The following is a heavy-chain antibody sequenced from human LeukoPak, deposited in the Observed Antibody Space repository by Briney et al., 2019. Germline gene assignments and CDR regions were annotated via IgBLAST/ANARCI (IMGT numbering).Heavy chain of an antibody. CDR1: GFTFSSYG. J-gene: IGHJ5*02. D-gene: IGHD3-10*01. CDR2: ISGSGGST. Sequence: PGGSLRLSCAASGFTFSSYGMSWVRQAPGKGLEWVSAISGSGGSTYYADSVKGRFTISRDNSKNTLYLQMNSLRAEDTAVYYCAKDLREWFGESPNWFDPWGQGTLVTVSS. V-gene: IGHV3-23*01. CDR3: AKDLREWFGESPNWFDP.